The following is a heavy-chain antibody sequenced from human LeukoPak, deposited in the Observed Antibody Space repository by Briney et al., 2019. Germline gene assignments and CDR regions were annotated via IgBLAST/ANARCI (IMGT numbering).Heavy chain of an antibody. CDR3: ASQWELFDY. V-gene: IGHV3-74*01. Sequence: GGSLRLSCAASGFTFSNYWMHWVRQVPGKGLVWVSRINDDGSATFYADSVKGRFTISRDNAKNTLFLQINSLRAEDTAVYYCASQWELFDYWGQGTLVTVSS. CDR2: INDDGSAT. J-gene: IGHJ4*02. D-gene: IGHD1-26*01. CDR1: GFTFSNYW.